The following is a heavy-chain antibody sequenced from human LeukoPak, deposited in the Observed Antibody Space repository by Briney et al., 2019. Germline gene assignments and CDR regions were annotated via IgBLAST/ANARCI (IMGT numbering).Heavy chain of an antibody. CDR2: ISSSSSYI. Sequence: GGSLRLSXAASGFTFSSYSMNWVRQAPGKGLEWDSSISSSSSYIYYADSVKGRFTISRDNAKNSLYLQMNSLRAEDTAVYYCARDGTAAGTAFDYWGQGTLVTVSS. V-gene: IGHV3-21*01. CDR1: GFTFSSYS. D-gene: IGHD6-13*01. CDR3: ARDGTAAGTAFDY. J-gene: IGHJ4*02.